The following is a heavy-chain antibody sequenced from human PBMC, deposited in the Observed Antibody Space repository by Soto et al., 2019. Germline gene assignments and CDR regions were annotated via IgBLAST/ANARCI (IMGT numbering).Heavy chain of an antibody. CDR3: AKDAVAYNGEWDWFDL. V-gene: IGHV3-23*01. CDR1: GFTFKNFA. Sequence: EVQLLESGGGLVQPGGSLRLSCVASGFTFKNFAVSWVRQAPGKGMEWVSAIGGSGSSANYADSVKCRFTVSRDDSKSTLYLQMSGLRVDDTALYYCAKDAVAYNGEWDWFDLWGQGTLVTVSS. J-gene: IGHJ5*02. CDR2: IGGSGSSA. D-gene: IGHD3-10*01.